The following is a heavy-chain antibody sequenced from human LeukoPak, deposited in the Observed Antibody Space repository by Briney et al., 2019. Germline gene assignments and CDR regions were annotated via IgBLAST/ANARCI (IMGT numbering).Heavy chain of an antibody. CDR2: ISGSGGST. CDR3: AKAPAEYYFDY. CDR1: GFTFSRYA. V-gene: IGHV3-23*01. J-gene: IGHJ4*02. Sequence: GGSVRLSCAASGFTFSRYAMSWVRQAPGKGLEWVSAISGSGGSTYYADSVKGRFTISRDNSKNTLYLQMNSLRAEDTAVYYCAKAPAEYYFDYWGQGTLVTVSS.